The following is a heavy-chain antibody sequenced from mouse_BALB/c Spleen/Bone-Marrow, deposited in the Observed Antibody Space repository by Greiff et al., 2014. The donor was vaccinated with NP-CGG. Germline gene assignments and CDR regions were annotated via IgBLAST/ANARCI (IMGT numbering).Heavy chain of an antibody. D-gene: IGHD1-2*01. V-gene: IGHV2-9*02. CDR3: ARITTATGAMDY. CDR2: IWADGST. Sequence: VQGVESGPGLVAPSQSLSITCTVSGFSLTNYGVHWVRQPPGKGLEWLGVIWADGSTNYNSALMSRLSISKDNSKGQVFFKMNSLQTDDTAMYYCARITTATGAMDYWGQRTSVTVSS. CDR1: GFSLTNYG. J-gene: IGHJ4*01.